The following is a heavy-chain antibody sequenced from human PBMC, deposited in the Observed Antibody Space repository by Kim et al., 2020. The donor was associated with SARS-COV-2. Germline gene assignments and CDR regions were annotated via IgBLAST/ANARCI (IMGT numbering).Heavy chain of an antibody. D-gene: IGHD3-10*01. Sequence: PSLKSRVTISVDTSKNQFSLKLSSVTAADTAVYYCARGLQTMVRGVLYPIWGQGTLVTVSS. CDR3: ARGLQTMVRGVLYPI. J-gene: IGHJ4*02. V-gene: IGHV4-34*01.